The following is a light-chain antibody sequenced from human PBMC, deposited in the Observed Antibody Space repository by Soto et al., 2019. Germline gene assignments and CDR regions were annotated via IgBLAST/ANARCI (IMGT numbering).Light chain of an antibody. V-gene: IGKV3-11*01. Sequence: EIVLTQSPATLSLSPGERATLSCRASQSVSSYLAWYQQKPGQAPRLLIYDASNRSTGIPARFSGSGSGTDFSITISSLEPEDFAVDYGQQRSNWPPWTFGQGTKVEIK. CDR3: QQRSNWPPWT. CDR2: DAS. J-gene: IGKJ1*01. CDR1: QSVSSY.